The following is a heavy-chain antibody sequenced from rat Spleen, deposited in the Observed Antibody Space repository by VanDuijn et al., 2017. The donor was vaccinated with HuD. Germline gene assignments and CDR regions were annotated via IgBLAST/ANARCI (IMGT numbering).Heavy chain of an antibody. CDR1: GITFSDYG. Sequence: EVQLLESGGGLVQPGRSLKLSCVASGITFSDYGMNWIRQAPGKGLEWVAYISGSSGTIYYADTVKDRFTISRDNAKNTLYLQLSSLRSEDTALYYCATSYYGYKRFTYWGQGTLVTVSS. CDR2: ISGSSGTI. CDR3: ATSYYGYKRFTY. J-gene: IGHJ3*01. D-gene: IGHD1-9*01. V-gene: IGHV5-34*01.